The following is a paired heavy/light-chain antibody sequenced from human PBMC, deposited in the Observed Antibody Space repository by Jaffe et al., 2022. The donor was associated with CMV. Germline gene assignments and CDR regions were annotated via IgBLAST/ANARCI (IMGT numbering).Light chain of an antibody. J-gene: IGKJ4*01. V-gene: IGKV3-11*01. Sequence: EIVLTQSPATLSLSPGERATLSCRASQSVSSYLAWYQQKPGQAPRLLIYDASNRATGIPARFSGSGSGTDFTLTISSLEPEDFAVYYCQQRSNWPLTFGGGTKVEI. CDR1: QSVSSY. CDR2: DAS. CDR3: QQRSNWPLT.
Heavy chain of an antibody. V-gene: IGHV3-23*04. CDR1: GFTFNNYA. D-gene: IGHD3-22*01. CDR2: ISGGGGST. J-gene: IGHJ4*02. CDR3: AKDPPSSSGYYYYFDY. Sequence: EVQLVESGGGLVQPGGSLRLSCAASGFTFNNYAMTWVRQAPGKGLEWVSSISGGGGSTYYADSVKGRFTISRDNSKNTLYLQMNSLRAEDTAVYYCAKDPPSSSGYYYYFDYWGQGTLVTVSS.